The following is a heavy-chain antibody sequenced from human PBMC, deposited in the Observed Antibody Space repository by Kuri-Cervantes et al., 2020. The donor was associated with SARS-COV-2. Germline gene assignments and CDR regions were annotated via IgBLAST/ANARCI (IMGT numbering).Heavy chain of an antibody. V-gene: IGHV3-11*04. D-gene: IGHD3-3*01. CDR3: ARDATSYDFWTSTTGGYFDY. CDR2: ISASGEII. J-gene: IGHJ4*02. Sequence: SLKISCAASGFTISDYYMTWIRQTPGKGLEWVSYISASGEIIYYADSVKGRFTISRDNTKKSLYLQMNSLRAEDTGVYFCARDATSYDFWTSTTGGYFDYWGQGALVTVSS. CDR1: GFTISDYY.